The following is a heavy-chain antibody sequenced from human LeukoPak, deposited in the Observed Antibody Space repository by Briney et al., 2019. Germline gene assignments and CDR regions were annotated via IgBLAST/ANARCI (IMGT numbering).Heavy chain of an antibody. D-gene: IGHD3-22*01. CDR2: MNPNSGNT. CDR1: GYTFTSYD. J-gene: IGHJ3*02. CDR3: ARGVRGYYDSSGYYFNDALDI. V-gene: IGHV1-8*01. Sequence: ASVKVSCKASGYTFTSYDINWVRQATGQGLEWMGWMNPNSGNTGYAQKFQGRVTMTRNTSISTAYMELSSLRSEDTAVYYCARGVRGYYDSSGYYFNDALDIWGQGTMVTVSS.